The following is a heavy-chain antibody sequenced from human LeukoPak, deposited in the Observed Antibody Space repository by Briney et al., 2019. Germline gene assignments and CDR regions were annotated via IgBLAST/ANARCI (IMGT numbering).Heavy chain of an antibody. V-gene: IGHV3-30*02. CDR2: IRYDGSNK. D-gene: IGHD6-13*01. CDR1: GFTFSSYG. J-gene: IGHJ4*02. Sequence: GGSLRLSCAASGFTFSSYGMHWVRQAPAKGLEWVAFIRYDGSNKYYADSVKGRFTISRDNSKNTLYLQMNSLRAEDTAVYYCAKDPSQQLVIYYFDYWGQGTLVTVSS. CDR3: AKDPSQQLVIYYFDY.